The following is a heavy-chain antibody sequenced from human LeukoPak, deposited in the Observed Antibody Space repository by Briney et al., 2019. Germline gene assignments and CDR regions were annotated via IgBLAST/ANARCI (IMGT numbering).Heavy chain of an antibody. CDR1: GGTFSSYA. V-gene: IGHV1-69*01. CDR2: VIPIFGTA. J-gene: IGHJ6*03. CDR3: ARGYSSGWYPKYYYYYYMDV. Sequence: ASVKVSCKASGGTFSSYAISWVRQAPGQGLEWMGGVIPIFGTANYAQKFQGRVTITADESTSTVYMELSSLRSEDTAVYYCARGYSSGWYPKYYYYYYMDVWGKGTTVTISS. D-gene: IGHD6-19*01.